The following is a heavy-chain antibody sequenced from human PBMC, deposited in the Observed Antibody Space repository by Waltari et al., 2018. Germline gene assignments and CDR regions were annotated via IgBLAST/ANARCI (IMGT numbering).Heavy chain of an antibody. Sequence: QVQLQESGPGLVKPSETLSLTCTVSGGSISSHYWSWIRQPPGKGLEWIGYIYYSGSTNYYPSLKSRVTISVDTSKNQFSLKLSSVTAADTAVYYCARVVAAAGTGGHYYYYYYMDVWGKGTTVTVSS. V-gene: IGHV4-59*11. CDR1: GGSISSHY. CDR2: IYYSGST. D-gene: IGHD6-13*01. J-gene: IGHJ6*03. CDR3: ARVVAAAGTGGHYYYYYYMDV.